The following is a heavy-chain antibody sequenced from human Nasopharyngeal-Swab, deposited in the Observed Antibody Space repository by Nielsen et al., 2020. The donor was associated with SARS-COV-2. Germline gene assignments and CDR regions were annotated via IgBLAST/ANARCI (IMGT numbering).Heavy chain of an antibody. Sequence: WIRQPPGKGLEWVSGVSGSGGTTKYADSVKGRFTISRDNSKNKLYLQMHSLRVEDTAVYYCAKDRYCSGDACYFSGFDYWGLGTLVTVSS. J-gene: IGHJ4*02. CDR2: VSGSGGTT. CDR3: AKDRYCSGDACYFSGFDY. D-gene: IGHD2-15*01. V-gene: IGHV3-23*01.